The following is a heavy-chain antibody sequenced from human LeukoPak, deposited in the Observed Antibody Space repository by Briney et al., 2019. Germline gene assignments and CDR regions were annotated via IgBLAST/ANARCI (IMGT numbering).Heavy chain of an antibody. D-gene: IGHD5-24*01. V-gene: IGHV1-3*01. CDR1: GYTFTSYA. CDR2: INADNDNT. Sequence: ASVKVSCKASGYTFTSYAMHWVRQAPGQRLEWMGWINADNDNTKYSQKFQGRVTITRDTSASTAYMELSSLRSEDTAVYYCARDQEWLQFDYWGQGTLVTVSS. CDR3: ARDQEWLQFDY. J-gene: IGHJ4*02.